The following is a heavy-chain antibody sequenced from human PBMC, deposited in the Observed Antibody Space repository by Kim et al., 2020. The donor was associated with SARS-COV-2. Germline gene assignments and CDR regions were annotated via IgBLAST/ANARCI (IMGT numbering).Heavy chain of an antibody. CDR1: GFTFSSYA. D-gene: IGHD3-22*01. CDR2: ISYDGSNK. Sequence: GGSLRLSCAASGFTFSSYAMHWVRQAPGKGLEWVEVISYDGSNKYYADSVKGRFTISRDNSKNTLYLQMNSLRAEDTAVYYCARSPYYYDSSGYGYWGQGTLVTVSS. CDR3: ARSPYYYDSSGYGY. V-gene: IGHV3-30-3*01. J-gene: IGHJ4*02.